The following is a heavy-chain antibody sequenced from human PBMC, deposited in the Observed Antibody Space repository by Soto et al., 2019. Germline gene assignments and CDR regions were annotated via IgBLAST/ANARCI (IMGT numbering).Heavy chain of an antibody. D-gene: IGHD2-2*02. Sequence: GGSLRLSCAASGFTFSDYYMSWIRQAPGKGLEWVSYISSSGSTIYYADSVKGRFTISRDNAKNSLYMQMNSLRAEDTAVYYCARTIVVVPAAITGSSNGDVWGKGTTVTVSS. V-gene: IGHV3-11*01. J-gene: IGHJ6*04. CDR2: ISSSGSTI. CDR1: GFTFSDYY. CDR3: ARTIVVVPAAITGSSNGDV.